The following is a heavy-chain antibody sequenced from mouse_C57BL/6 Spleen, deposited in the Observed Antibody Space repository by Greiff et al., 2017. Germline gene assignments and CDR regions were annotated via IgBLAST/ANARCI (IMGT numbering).Heavy chain of an antibody. CDR1: GYTFTSYW. CDR2: IDPNSGGT. J-gene: IGHJ2*01. V-gene: IGHV1-72*01. D-gene: IGHD1-1*01. CDR3: ARETFATVVADYFDY. Sequence: QVQLQQSGAELVKPGASVKLSCKASGYTFTSYWMHWVKQRPGRGLEWIGRIDPNSGGTKYNEKFKSKATLTVDKPSSTAYMQLSSLTSEDSAVYYCARETFATVVADYFDYWGQGTTLTVSS.